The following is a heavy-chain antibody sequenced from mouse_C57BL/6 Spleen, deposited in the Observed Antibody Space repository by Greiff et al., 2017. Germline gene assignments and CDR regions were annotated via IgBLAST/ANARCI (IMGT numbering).Heavy chain of an antibody. D-gene: IGHD2-1*01. Sequence: VQLQESGAELARPGASVKLSCKASGYTFTSYGISWVKQRTGQGLEWIGEIYPRSGNTYYNEKFKGKATLTADKSSSTADMELRSLTSEDSAVYFCARSLYGNYEGFAYWGQGTLVTVSA. CDR1: GYTFTSYG. CDR2: IYPRSGNT. CDR3: ARSLYGNYEGFAY. V-gene: IGHV1-81*01. J-gene: IGHJ3*01.